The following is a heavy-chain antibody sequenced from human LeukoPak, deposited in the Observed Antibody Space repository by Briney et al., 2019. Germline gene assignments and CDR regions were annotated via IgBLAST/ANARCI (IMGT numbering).Heavy chain of an antibody. J-gene: IGHJ6*02. CDR2: IYPGDSDT. CDR1: GYSFTSYW. D-gene: IGHD3-10*01. V-gene: IGHV5-51*01. Sequence: GESLKISCKGSGYSFTSYWIAWVRQMPGKGLEWMGIIYPGDSDTRYSPSFQGQVTISADKSISTAYLQWSSLKASDTAMYYCARLTYYGPRFPYYHYNGMDVWGQGTTVTVSS. CDR3: ARLTYYGPRFPYYHYNGMDV.